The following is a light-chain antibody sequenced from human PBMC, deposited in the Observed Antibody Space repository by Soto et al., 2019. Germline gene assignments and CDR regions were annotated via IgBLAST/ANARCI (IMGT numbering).Light chain of an antibody. J-gene: IGKJ4*01. V-gene: IGKV3-20*01. CDR3: QQYGSSPLT. CDR1: QSVSSSY. Sequence: EIVLTQSPGTLSLSPGKRATLSCRASQSVSSSYLAWYQQKPGQAPRLLIYGASSRATGIPDRFSGSGSGTDFTLTISRLEPEDFAVYYCQQYGSSPLTFVGGAKVEIK. CDR2: GAS.